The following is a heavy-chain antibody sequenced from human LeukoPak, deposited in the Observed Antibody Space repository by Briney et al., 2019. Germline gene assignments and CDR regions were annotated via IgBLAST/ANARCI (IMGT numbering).Heavy chain of an antibody. Sequence: GGSLRLSCAASGFTFSSYWMSWVRQAPGKGLEWVANIKQDGSGKYYVDSVKGRFTISRDNAKNSLYLQMNSLRAEDTAVYYCARDVAGEAGSYYHYWGQGTLVTVSS. V-gene: IGHV3-7*01. CDR1: GFTFSSYW. D-gene: IGHD1-26*01. CDR2: IKQDGSGK. CDR3: ARDVAGEAGSYYHY. J-gene: IGHJ4*02.